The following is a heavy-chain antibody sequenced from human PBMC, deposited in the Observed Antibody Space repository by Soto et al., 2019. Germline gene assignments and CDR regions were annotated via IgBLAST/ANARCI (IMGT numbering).Heavy chain of an antibody. CDR3: ARYYSGSYYFSA. CDR1: GGSISSGGYY. CDR2: IYYSGST. D-gene: IGHD1-26*01. J-gene: IGHJ4*02. V-gene: IGHV4-31*03. Sequence: QVQLQESGPGLVKPSQTLSLTCTVSGGSISSGGYYWSWFRQHPGKGLEWIGYIYYSGSTYYNPSLKSRVTISVDTSKNQFSLKLSSVTAADTAVYYCARYYSGSYYFSAWSQGTLVTVSS.